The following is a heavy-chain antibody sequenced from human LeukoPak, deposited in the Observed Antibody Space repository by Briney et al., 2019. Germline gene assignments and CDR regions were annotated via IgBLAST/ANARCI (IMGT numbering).Heavy chain of an antibody. V-gene: IGHV4-38-2*02. Sequence: SETLSLTCTVSGYSISSGYYWGWIRQPPGKGLEWIGSIYHSGSTYYNPSLKSRVTISVDTSKNQFSLKLSSVTAADTAVYYCASRDGGGSQGWFGEYPFDYWGQGTLVTVSS. CDR1: GYSISSGYY. D-gene: IGHD3-10*01. CDR2: IYHSGST. CDR3: ASRDGGGSQGWFGEYPFDY. J-gene: IGHJ4*02.